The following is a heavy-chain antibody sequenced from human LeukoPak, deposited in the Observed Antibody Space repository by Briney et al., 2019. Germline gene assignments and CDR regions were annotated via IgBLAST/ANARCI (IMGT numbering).Heavy chain of an antibody. CDR3: ARGHIAVAGHYGAGPSDF. CDR2: LYSGGTT. V-gene: IGHV3-53*01. CDR1: GFTVSSSY. Sequence: GGSLRLSCAASGFTVSSSYMSWVRQAPGKGLEWVSMLYSGGTTYYADSVKGRFTISRDNSKNSLYLQMNSLRAEDTAVYYCARGHIAVAGHYGAGPSDFWGQGTLVTVSS. D-gene: IGHD6-19*01. J-gene: IGHJ4*02.